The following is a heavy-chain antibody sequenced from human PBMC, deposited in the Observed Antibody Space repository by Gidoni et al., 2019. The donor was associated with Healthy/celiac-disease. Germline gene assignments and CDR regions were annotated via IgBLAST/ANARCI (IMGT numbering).Heavy chain of an antibody. CDR2: LWYDGSNN. CDR1: GFTCSSYG. J-gene: IGHJ6*03. Sequence: QVQLVESGGGVVQPGRSLGIGCAASGFTCSSYGMHWVRQAPGKGLGWVSVLWYDGSNNYFAYPLKGRFTLSRDNSKNTLYLQMNSLRAEDTAVYYCARDPGGGYSYGWYMDVWGKGTTVTVSS. V-gene: IGHV3-33*01. CDR3: ARDPGGGYSYGWYMDV. D-gene: IGHD5-18*01.